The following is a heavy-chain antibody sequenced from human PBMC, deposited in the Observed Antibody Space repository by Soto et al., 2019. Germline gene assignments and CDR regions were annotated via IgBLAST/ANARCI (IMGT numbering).Heavy chain of an antibody. J-gene: IGHJ4*02. D-gene: IGHD3-3*01. CDR2: ISYDGSNK. CDR3: AKGSEWPYFDY. V-gene: IGHV3-30*18. Sequence: ESGGGVVQPGRSLRLSCAASGFTFSSYGMHWVRQAPGKGLEWVAVISYDGSNKYYADSVKGRFTISRDNSKNTLYLQMNSLRAEDTAVYYCAKGSEWPYFDYWGQGTLVTVSS. CDR1: GFTFSSYG.